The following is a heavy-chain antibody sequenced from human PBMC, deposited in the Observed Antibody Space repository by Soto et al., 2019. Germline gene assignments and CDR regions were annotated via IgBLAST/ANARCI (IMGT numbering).Heavy chain of an antibody. CDR1: GFTFSNAW. CDR2: ISYDGSNK. J-gene: IGHJ6*03. V-gene: IGHV3-30*18. CDR3: AKGYPSRTSCYFGNYYSYMDV. Sequence: PGGSLRLSCAASGFTFSNAWINWVRQAPGKGLEWVAVISYDGSNKYYADSVKGRFTISRDNSKNTLYLQMNSLRAEDTAVYYCAKGYPSRTSCYFGNYYSYMDVWGKGTTVTVS. D-gene: IGHD2-2*01.